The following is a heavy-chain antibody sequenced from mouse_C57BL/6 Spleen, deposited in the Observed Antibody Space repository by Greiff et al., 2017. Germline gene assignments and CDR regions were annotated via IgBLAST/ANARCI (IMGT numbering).Heavy chain of an antibody. CDR2: INPGSGGP. Sequence: QVQLQQSGAELVRPGTSVKVSCKASGYAFTNYLIAWVKPRPGQGLEWIGVINPGSGGPNYNEKFKGKATLTADKSSSTAYMQLSSLTSEDSAVYFCARYYYGSSYGYFDVWGTGTTVTVSS. J-gene: IGHJ1*03. D-gene: IGHD1-1*01. CDR3: ARYYYGSSYGYFDV. V-gene: IGHV1-54*01. CDR1: GYAFTNYL.